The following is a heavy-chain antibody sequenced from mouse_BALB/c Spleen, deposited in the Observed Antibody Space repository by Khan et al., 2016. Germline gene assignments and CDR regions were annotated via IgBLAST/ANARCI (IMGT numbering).Heavy chain of an antibody. D-gene: IGHD1-2*01. CDR3: ARLHYSGYVNY. CDR2: INPDSSTI. V-gene: IGHV4-1*02. J-gene: IGHJ2*01. CDR1: GFDFSRYW. Sequence: EVKLLVAGGGLVQPGGSLKLSCAASGFDFSRYWMSWVRQAPGKGLEWIGEINPDSSTINYTPSLKDKFIISRDNAKNTLYLQMSKVRSEDTALYVCARLHYSGYVNYWGPGTTLTVSA.